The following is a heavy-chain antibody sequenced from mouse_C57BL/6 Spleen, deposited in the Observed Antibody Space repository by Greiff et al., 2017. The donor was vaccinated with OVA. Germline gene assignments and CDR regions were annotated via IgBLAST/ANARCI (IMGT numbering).Heavy chain of an antibody. CDR2: ISYDGSN. CDR3: AREGGNWSFDY. Sequence: EVKLQESGPGLVKPSQSLSLPCSVTGYSITSGYYWNWIRQFPGNKLEWMGYISYDGSNNYNPSLKNRISITRDTSKNQFFLKLNSVTTEDTATYYCAREGGNWSFDYWGQGTTLTVSS. D-gene: IGHD4-1*01. V-gene: IGHV3-6*01. J-gene: IGHJ2*01. CDR1: GYSITSGYY.